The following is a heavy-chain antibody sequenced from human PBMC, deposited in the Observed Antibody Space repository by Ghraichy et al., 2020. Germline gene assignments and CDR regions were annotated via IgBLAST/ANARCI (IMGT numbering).Heavy chain of an antibody. D-gene: IGHD3-22*01. CDR2: IYWDDDK. Sequence: SGPTLVKPTQTLTLTCTFSGFSLSTSGVGVGWIRQPPGKALEWLALIYWDDDKRYSPSLRSRLTITKDTSENQVVLTMTNMDPVDTATYYCAHRFKSSGYYYSYFDYWGQGTLVTVSS. J-gene: IGHJ4*02. CDR3: AHRFKSSGYYYSYFDY. V-gene: IGHV2-5*02. CDR1: GFSLSTSGVG.